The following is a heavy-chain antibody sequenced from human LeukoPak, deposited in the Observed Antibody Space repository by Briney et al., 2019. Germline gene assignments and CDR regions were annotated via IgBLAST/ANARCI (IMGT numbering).Heavy chain of an antibody. CDR1: GGSISSYY. D-gene: IGHD3-9*01. CDR3: AREGDILTGYCHFDY. CDR2: IYYSGST. V-gene: IGHV4-59*12. Sequence: PSETLSLTCTVSGGSISSYYWSWIRQPPGKGLEWIGYIYYSGSTNYNPSLKSRVTISVDTSKNQFSLKLSSVTAADTAVYYCAREGDILTGYCHFDYWGQGTLVTVSS. J-gene: IGHJ4*02.